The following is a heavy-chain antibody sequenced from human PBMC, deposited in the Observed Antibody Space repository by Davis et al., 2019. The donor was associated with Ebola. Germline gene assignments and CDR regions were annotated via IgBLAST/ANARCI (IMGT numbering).Heavy chain of an antibody. J-gene: IGHJ6*04. Sequence: GESLKISCAASGFTFSSYSMNWVRQAPGKGLEWVSSISSSSYIYYADSVKGRFTISRDNAKNSLYLQMNSLRAEDTAVYYCARDSNGDYGFSGYSANYGMDVWGKGTTVTVSS. CDR3: ARDSNGDYGFSGYSANYGMDV. CDR2: ISSSSYI. V-gene: IGHV3-21*01. D-gene: IGHD4-17*01. CDR1: GFTFSSYS.